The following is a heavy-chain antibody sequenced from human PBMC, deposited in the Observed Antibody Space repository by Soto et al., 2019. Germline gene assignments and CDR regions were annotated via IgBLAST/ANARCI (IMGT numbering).Heavy chain of an antibody. CDR3: ARDQDRYYFDY. CDR2: INPIRGRT. D-gene: IGHD2-15*01. CDR1: GGTFSSYT. V-gene: IGHV1-69*08. J-gene: IGHJ4*02. Sequence: SVKVSCKASGGTFSSYTISWVRQAPGQGLEWMGRINPIRGRTSYAQKFQGRVTMTGDTSTSTVYMELSSLRSEDTAVYYCARDQDRYYFDYWGQGTLVTVSS.